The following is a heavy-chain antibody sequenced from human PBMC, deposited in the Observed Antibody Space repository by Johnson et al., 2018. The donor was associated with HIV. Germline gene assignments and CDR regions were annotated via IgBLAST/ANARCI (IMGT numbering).Heavy chain of an antibody. Sequence: VQLVESGGGVVQPGRSLRLSCAASGFTFSSYGMHWVRQAPGKGLEWVAVISYDGSNKYYADSVKGRFTISRDNSKNTLYLQINSLRAEDTAVYYCAKDYYGSGSKHDAFDIWGQGAMVTVSS. J-gene: IGHJ3*02. CDR1: GFTFSSYG. D-gene: IGHD3-10*01. CDR3: AKDYYGSGSKHDAFDI. V-gene: IGHV3-30*18. CDR2: ISYDGSNK.